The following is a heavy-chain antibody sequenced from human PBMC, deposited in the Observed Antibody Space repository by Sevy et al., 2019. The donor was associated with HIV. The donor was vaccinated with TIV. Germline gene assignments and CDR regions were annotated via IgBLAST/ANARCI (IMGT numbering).Heavy chain of an antibody. D-gene: IGHD1-26*01. V-gene: IGHV3-7*01. CDR2: VNRDGSEN. Sequence: GGSLRLSCAASGFTFSDYWMTWVRRAPGKGLEWMASVNRDGSENDHVDSVKGRFTISRDNTKKSLFLEMHSLRVEDTAVYYCGRVAGGSWRYVGAIDFWGQGTMVTVSS. J-gene: IGHJ3*01. CDR3: GRVAGGSWRYVGAIDF. CDR1: GFTFSDYW.